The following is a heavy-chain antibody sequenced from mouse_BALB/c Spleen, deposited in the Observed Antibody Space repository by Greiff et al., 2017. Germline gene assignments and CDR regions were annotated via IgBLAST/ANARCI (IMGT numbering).Heavy chain of an antibody. V-gene: IGHV6-6*02. CDR3: TRSYRYGEGASVMDY. CDR2: IRLKSNNYAT. J-gene: IGHJ4*01. CDR1: GFTFSNYW. Sequence: EVMLVESGGGLVQPGGSMKLSCVASGFTFSNYWMNWVRQSPEKGLEWVAEIRLKSNNYATPYAESVKGRFTISRDDSKSSVYLQMNNLRAEDTGIYYCTRSYRYGEGASVMDYWGQGTSVTVSS. D-gene: IGHD2-14*01.